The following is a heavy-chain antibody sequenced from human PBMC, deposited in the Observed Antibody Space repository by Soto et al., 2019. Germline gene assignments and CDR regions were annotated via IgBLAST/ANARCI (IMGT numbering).Heavy chain of an antibody. D-gene: IGHD3-3*01. V-gene: IGHV1-18*01. CDR2: ISAYNGNT. CDR1: GYTFTSYV. CDR3: ARVVWSQAYYDFWSGYSPDAFDI. J-gene: IGHJ3*02. Sequence: GASVKVSCKASGYTFTSYVISWVRQAPGQGLEWMGWISAYNGNTNYAQKLQGRVTMTTDTSTSTAYMELRSLRSDDTAVYYCARVVWSQAYYDFWSGYSPDAFDIWGQGTMVTVSS.